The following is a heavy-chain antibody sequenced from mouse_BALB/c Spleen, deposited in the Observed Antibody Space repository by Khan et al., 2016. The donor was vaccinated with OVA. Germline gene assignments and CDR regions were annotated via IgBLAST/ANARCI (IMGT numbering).Heavy chain of an antibody. CDR2: INPSIAYT. D-gene: IGHD1-1*01. CDR1: GYTFVNYW. CDR3: ARRGLRWDFDY. Sequence: QVQLKQSGAELAKPGASVKMSCKASGYTFVNYWILWVRQRPGQGLEWIGYINPSIAYTENNQNFKDKATLTADKSSSTAYMQLNSLTSEDSAVYYCARRGLRWDFDYGGQGNTLTVSS. J-gene: IGHJ2*01. V-gene: IGHV1-7*01.